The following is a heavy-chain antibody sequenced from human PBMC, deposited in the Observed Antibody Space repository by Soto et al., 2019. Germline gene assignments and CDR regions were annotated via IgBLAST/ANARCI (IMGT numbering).Heavy chain of an antibody. J-gene: IGHJ6*03. Sequence: EVQLLESGGGLVQPGGSLRLSCAASGFTFSSYAMSWVRQAPGKGLEWVSAISGSGGSTYYADSVKGRFTISRDNSKNTMYLQMNSRRAEDTAVYYCAKDQTPCDYGDYALYYYYYYMDVWGKGTTVTVSS. CDR2: ISGSGGST. CDR3: AKDQTPCDYGDYALYYYYYYMDV. CDR1: GFTFSSYA. D-gene: IGHD4-17*01. V-gene: IGHV3-23*01.